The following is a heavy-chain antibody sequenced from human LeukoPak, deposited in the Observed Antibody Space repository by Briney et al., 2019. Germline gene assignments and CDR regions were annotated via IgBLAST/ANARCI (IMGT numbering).Heavy chain of an antibody. CDR2: ISYDGSNK. V-gene: IGHV3-30-3*01. Sequence: GGSLRLSCAASGFTFSNALHWVRQAPGKGLEWVAVISYDGSNKYYADSVKGRFTISRDNSESTLYLQTNSLRAEDTAVYYCVLTVVNAFDIWGQGTLVTVSS. J-gene: IGHJ3*02. CDR1: GFTFSNA. CDR3: VLTVVNAFDI. D-gene: IGHD2-21*02.